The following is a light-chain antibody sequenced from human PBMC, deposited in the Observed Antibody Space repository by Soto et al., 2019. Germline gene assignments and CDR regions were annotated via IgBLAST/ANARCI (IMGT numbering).Light chain of an antibody. J-gene: IGLJ2*01. Sequence: QSALTQPASVSGSPGQSITISCTGTSSDVGGYNYVSWYQQLPGKAPKLMIYDVSNRPSGVSSRFSGSKSANTASLTISGLQAEDEADYYCSSYTSSSTLVVFGGGTKVTVL. CDR2: DVS. V-gene: IGLV2-14*03. CDR1: SSDVGGYNY. CDR3: SSYTSSSTLVV.